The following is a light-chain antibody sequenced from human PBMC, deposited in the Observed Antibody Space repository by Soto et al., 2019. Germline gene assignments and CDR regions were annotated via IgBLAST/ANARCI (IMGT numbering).Light chain of an antibody. J-gene: IGKJ1*01. CDR1: QSSSSY. Sequence: DIQMTQSPSSLYASVGDRVTIPCGASQSSSSYLNWYQQKPGKAPKLLISAASSLQSGAPSRFSGSGSGTDFTLTSSSLQPEDFATYYCQQSYSTSSTFGQGTKLDIK. CDR2: AAS. V-gene: IGKV1-39*01. CDR3: QQSYSTSST.